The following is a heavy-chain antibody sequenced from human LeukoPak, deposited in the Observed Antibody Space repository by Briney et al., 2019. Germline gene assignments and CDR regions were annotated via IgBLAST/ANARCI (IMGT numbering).Heavy chain of an antibody. Sequence: SETLSLTCAVSGGSISSGGFSWNWIRQPPGKGLEWIGYIYQSGTTYYNPSLKSRVTISVDRPKNQFSQKLSSVTAADTAVYYCGRGGIAAAASGIDFWGPGTLVTVSS. J-gene: IGHJ4*02. CDR3: GRGGIAAAASGIDF. CDR1: GGSISSGGFS. D-gene: IGHD6-13*01. CDR2: IYQSGTT. V-gene: IGHV4-30-2*01.